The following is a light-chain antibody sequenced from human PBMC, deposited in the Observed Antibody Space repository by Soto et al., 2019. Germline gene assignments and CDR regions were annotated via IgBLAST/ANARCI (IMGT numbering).Light chain of an antibody. CDR3: QQYGSSAWT. V-gene: IGKV3-20*01. J-gene: IGKJ1*01. CDR1: QSVSSSY. Sequence: EIVLTQSPGTLSLSPGERATLSCRASQSVSSSYLAWYQQKPGQAPRLLIYAASSRATGIPDRFSGSASETDFTLTISRLEPEDFAVYYCQQYGSSAWTFGQGTKVEIK. CDR2: AAS.